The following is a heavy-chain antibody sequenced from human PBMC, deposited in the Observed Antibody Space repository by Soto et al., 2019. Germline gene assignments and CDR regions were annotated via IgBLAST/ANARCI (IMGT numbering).Heavy chain of an antibody. J-gene: IGHJ6*02. CDR1: GFSFGSYS. D-gene: IGHD2-2*01. CDR3: ARLGYCSSATCRYCFYYYGMDV. CDR2: ISGRGTTT. Sequence: HPLGSLRLSCEASGFSFGSYSMNWVRQAPGKGLEWVSFISGRGTTTYYADSVRGRFTVSRDNAKNSLSLEVNSLRDEDTAVYYCARLGYCSSATCRYCFYYYGMDVWGQGTTVTVSS. V-gene: IGHV3-48*02.